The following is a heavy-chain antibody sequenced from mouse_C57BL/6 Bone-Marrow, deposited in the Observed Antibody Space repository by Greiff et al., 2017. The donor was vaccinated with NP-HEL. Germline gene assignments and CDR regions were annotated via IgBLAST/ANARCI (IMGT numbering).Heavy chain of an antibody. V-gene: IGHV2-2*02. CDR2: IWSGGST. Sequence: VQLQQSGPGLVQPSQSLSITCTVSGFSLTSYGVHWVRQSPGKGLEWLGVIWSGGSTDYNAAFISRLSISKDNSKSQVFFKMNRLQANDTAIYYCARDPVYYGNYASYAMDYWGQGTSVTVSS. CDR3: ARDPVYYGNYASYAMDY. J-gene: IGHJ4*01. D-gene: IGHD2-1*01. CDR1: GFSLTSYG.